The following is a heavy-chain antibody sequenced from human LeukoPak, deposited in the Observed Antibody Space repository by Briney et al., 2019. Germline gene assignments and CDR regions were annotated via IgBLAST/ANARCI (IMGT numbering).Heavy chain of an antibody. CDR2: IYYSGST. J-gene: IGHJ4*02. V-gene: IGHV4-30-4*07. Sequence: KPSETLSLTCTVSGGSISSSSYSWSWIRQPPGKGLEWIGYIYYSGSTYYNPSLKSRVTISVGTSKNQFSLKLSSVTAADTAVYYCARRWWQRGPDVVNPFDYWGQGTLVTVSS. D-gene: IGHD5-12*01. CDR3: ARRWWQRGPDVVNPFDY. CDR1: GGSISSSSYS.